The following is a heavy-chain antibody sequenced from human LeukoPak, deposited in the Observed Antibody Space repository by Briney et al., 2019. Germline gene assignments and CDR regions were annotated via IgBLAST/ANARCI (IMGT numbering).Heavy chain of an antibody. CDR3: ARDTLSSGWSGFDY. J-gene: IGHJ4*02. V-gene: IGHV4-59*01. CDR2: IYYSGST. CDR1: GGSISSYY. Sequence: SETLSLTCTVSGGSISSYYWSWIRQPPGKGLEWLGYIYYSGSTNYNPSLKSRVTISVDMSKNQFSLKLSSVTAADTAVYYCARDTLSSGWSGFDYWGQGTLVTVSS. D-gene: IGHD6-19*01.